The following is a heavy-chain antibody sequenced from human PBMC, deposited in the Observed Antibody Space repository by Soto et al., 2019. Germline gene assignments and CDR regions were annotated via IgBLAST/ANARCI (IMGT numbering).Heavy chain of an antibody. CDR1: GFTFSSYA. V-gene: IGHV3-23*01. CDR3: ALDQAPVVRSRCNWFDL. J-gene: IGHJ5*02. D-gene: IGHD3-10*01. CDR2: ISGSGGST. Sequence: EVQLLESGGGLVQPGGSLRLSCAASGFTFSSYAMSWVRQAPGKGLEWVSAISGSGGSTYYADSVKGRFTISRDNSKNTLYLEMNTLKAGDTAVYYRALDQAPVVRSRCNWFDLWGQGTLGTVSS.